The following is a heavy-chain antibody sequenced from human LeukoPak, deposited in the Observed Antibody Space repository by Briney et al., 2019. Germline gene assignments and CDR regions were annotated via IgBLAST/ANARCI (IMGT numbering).Heavy chain of an antibody. Sequence: GGSLRLSCTVSGFTVSSNYMSWVRQAPGKGLEWVSVIYSGGSTFYADSVKGRFTISRDNSKNTLYLQMNSLRAEDTAVYYCARGGESFLGIAAAGRFDYWGQGTLVTVSS. CDR1: GFTVSSNY. CDR3: ARGGESFLGIAAAGRFDY. CDR2: IYSGGST. D-gene: IGHD6-13*01. J-gene: IGHJ4*02. V-gene: IGHV3-53*01.